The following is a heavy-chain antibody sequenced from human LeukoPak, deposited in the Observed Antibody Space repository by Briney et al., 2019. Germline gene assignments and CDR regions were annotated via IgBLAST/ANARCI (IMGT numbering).Heavy chain of an antibody. Sequence: SETLSLTCTVSGGSISSYYWSWIRQPAGKGLEWIGRIYTSGGTSYNPSLKSRVPMPVDTPKNQFSLKLSSVTAADTAVYYCASAIYDSSGRHLDYWRQGTLVTVSS. CDR2: IYTSGGT. J-gene: IGHJ4*02. D-gene: IGHD3-22*01. CDR3: ASAIYDSSGRHLDY. CDR1: GGSISSYY. V-gene: IGHV4-4*07.